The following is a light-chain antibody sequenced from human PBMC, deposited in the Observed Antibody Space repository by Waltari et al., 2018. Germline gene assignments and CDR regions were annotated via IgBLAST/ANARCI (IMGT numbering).Light chain of an antibody. CDR1: IPNLGSHF. CDR2: RDS. CDR3: APWDGRLNGWV. J-gene: IGLJ3*02. V-gene: IGLV1-44*01. Sequence: QSVVTQPPSVSGTPGPSVTITCSGSIPNLGSHFVTWYPHVPGTAPKLLIYRDSQRPSGVPDRCSGSKSGTSASLAISGILSEDEADYYCAPWDGRLNGWVFGGGTKLTVL.